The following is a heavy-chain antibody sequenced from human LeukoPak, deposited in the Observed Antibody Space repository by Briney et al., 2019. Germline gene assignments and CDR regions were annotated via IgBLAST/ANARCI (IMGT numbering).Heavy chain of an antibody. Sequence: GGSLRLSCVFYGFTFSNYWMKWVRQAPGKGLEWVASINEDGSGKYSMDSVKDRVTISRDNAKNSLDLQISSLTVEDTAIYYCVRDDGDVWGKGTTVTVSS. CDR3: VRDDGDV. CDR2: INEDGSGK. CDR1: GFTFSNYW. V-gene: IGHV3-7*01. J-gene: IGHJ6*04.